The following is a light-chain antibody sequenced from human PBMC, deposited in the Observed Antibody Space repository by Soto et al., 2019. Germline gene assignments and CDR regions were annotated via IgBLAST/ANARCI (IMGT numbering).Light chain of an antibody. CDR1: QSVLSTSNNKNY. V-gene: IGKV4-1*01. CDR3: QQCYSTPYT. J-gene: IGKJ2*01. CDR2: WAS. Sequence: DIVMTQSPDSLAVSLGERATINCKSSQSVLSTSNNKNYLAWYQQKPGQPPKLLFYWASTRESGVPDRCSGSGSGTDFALTISSLQAEDVAVYYCQQCYSTPYTFGQGTKLEIK.